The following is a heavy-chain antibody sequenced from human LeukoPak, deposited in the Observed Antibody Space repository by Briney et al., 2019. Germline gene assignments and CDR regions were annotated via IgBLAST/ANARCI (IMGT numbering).Heavy chain of an antibody. D-gene: IGHD6-13*01. CDR1: GYTFTGYY. CDR2: INPNRGGT. CDR3: ARGFSSWYLSPYYLEY. J-gene: IGHJ4*02. Sequence: GASVKVSCKASGYTFTGYYMHWVRQAPGQGLEWMGWINPNRGGTNYAQKFKGRVNMTRDTSITTDYMELSRLRSDDTAVYYCARGFSSWYLSPYYLEYCGQGTPVTVSS. V-gene: IGHV1-2*02.